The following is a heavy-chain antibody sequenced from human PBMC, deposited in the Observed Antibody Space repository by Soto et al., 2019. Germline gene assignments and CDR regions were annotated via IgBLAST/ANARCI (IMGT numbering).Heavy chain of an antibody. CDR3: ARGNSGSYPKISYYGMDV. CDR2: ISYDGSNK. CDR1: GFTFSSYA. Sequence: GGSLRLSCAASGFTFSSYAMHWVRQAPGKGLEWVAVISYDGSNKYYADSVKGRFTISRDNPKNTLYLQMNSLRAEDTAVYYCARGNSGSYPKISYYGMDVWGQGTTVTV. D-gene: IGHD1-26*01. V-gene: IGHV3-30-3*01. J-gene: IGHJ6*02.